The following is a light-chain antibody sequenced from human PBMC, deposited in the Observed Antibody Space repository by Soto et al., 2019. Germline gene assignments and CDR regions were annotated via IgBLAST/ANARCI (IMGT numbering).Light chain of an antibody. CDR1: QSVRSN. Sequence: EIVMTQSPATLSVSPGERATLSCRASQSVRSNLGWYQQKPGQAPRLLIFGATTRATGVPARFSGSGSGTEFTLTISSLQSEDFATYFCQQADSFPLTFGGGTKVEIK. CDR2: GAT. V-gene: IGKV3-15*01. CDR3: QQADSFPLT. J-gene: IGKJ4*01.